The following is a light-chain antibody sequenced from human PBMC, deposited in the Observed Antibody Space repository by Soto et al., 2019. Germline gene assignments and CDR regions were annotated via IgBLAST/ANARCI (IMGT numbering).Light chain of an antibody. V-gene: IGKV3-11*01. Sequence: EIVLTQSPATLSLSPGERATLSCRASQSVSSYLAWYHQKPGQPPRLLIYDASNRATGLPAMCSGSGSGTFFTLTISSLAPEDVAVYYCQQRSNWPATFGGGTKVEIK. CDR1: QSVSSY. J-gene: IGKJ4*01. CDR3: QQRSNWPAT. CDR2: DAS.